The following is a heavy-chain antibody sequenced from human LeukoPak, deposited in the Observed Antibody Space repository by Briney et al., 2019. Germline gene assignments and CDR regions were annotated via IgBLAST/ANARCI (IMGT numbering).Heavy chain of an antibody. CDR2: IYYSGST. CDR1: GGSISSYY. Sequence: SETLPLTCTVSGGSISSYYWSWIRQPPGKGLEWIGYIYYSGSTNYNPSLKSRVTISVAKNQFSLKLSSVTAADTAVYYCASATFSYYYDSSGYYELDYWGQGTLVTVSS. J-gene: IGHJ4*02. V-gene: IGHV4-59*01. D-gene: IGHD3-22*01. CDR3: ASATFSYYYDSSGYYELDY.